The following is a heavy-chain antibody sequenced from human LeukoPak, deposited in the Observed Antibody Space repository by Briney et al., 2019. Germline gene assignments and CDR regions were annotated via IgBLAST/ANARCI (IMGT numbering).Heavy chain of an antibody. CDR3: ARDGDYYGSGSYYQGY. J-gene: IGHJ4*02. CDR2: IWYDGSNK. Sequence: PGRSLRLSCAASGFTFSSYGMHWVRQAPGKGLEWVAVIWYDGSNKYYADSVKGRFTISRDNSKNTLYLQMNSLRAEDTAVYYCARDGDYYGSGSYYQGYWGQGTLVTVSS. D-gene: IGHD3-10*01. CDR1: GFTFSSYG. V-gene: IGHV3-33*01.